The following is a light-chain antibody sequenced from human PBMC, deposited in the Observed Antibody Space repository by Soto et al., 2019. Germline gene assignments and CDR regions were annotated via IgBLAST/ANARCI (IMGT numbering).Light chain of an antibody. V-gene: IGKV1-39*01. CDR2: AAF. CDR1: QTIDTY. Sequence: DIQMTQSPSSLSASVGDRVTITCRASQTIDTYVNWYQQKPGKAPKSLLYAAFSLQSGVPSRFSGSGSGTDFTLTISSLQPEDFATYYCQQTFSTPFTFGPGTKVDIK. J-gene: IGKJ3*01. CDR3: QQTFSTPFT.